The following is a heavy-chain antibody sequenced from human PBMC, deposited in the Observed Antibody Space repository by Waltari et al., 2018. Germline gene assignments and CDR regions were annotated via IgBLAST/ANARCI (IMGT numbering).Heavy chain of an antibody. CDR1: GGSISSYY. Sequence: QVQLQESGPGLVKPSETLSLTCTVSGGSISSYYWSWIRQPPGKGLEWIGYIYYSGSTNYTPSLKSRVTISVDTSKNQFSLKLSSVTAADTAVYYCASGGVIANFDYWGQGTLVTVSS. D-gene: IGHD3-16*02. CDR2: IYYSGST. CDR3: ASGGVIANFDY. V-gene: IGHV4-59*01. J-gene: IGHJ4*02.